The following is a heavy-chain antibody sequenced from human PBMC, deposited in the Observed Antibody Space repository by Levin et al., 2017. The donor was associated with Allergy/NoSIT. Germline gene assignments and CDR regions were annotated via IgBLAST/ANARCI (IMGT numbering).Heavy chain of an antibody. Sequence: SSETLSLTCTVSGDSISGGAYYWTWIRQHPGTGLEWIGYINDSGSTYYNPSLKSRVTISVDTSKNQFSLRLNSVTAADTAVYYCARDRLSRGVIKHWFDSWGQGTLVTVSS. CDR2: INDSGST. D-gene: IGHD3-10*01. CDR1: GDSISGGAYY. CDR3: ARDRLSRGVIKHWFDS. V-gene: IGHV4-31*03. J-gene: IGHJ5*01.